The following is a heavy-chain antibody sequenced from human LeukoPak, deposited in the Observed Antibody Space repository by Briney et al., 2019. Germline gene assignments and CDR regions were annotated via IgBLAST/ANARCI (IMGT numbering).Heavy chain of an antibody. CDR3: GRHSSLGSGYYY. CDR2: IYYSGST. Sequence: PSETLSLTCSVSGGSISSSSHYWGWIRQPPGKGLEWIGSIYYSGSTYYNPSLKSRVTISVDTSKNQFSLKLTSVTAADTAVYYCGRHSSLGSGYYYWGQGTPVTVSS. V-gene: IGHV4-39*01. CDR1: GGSISSSSHY. D-gene: IGHD3-3*01. J-gene: IGHJ4*02.